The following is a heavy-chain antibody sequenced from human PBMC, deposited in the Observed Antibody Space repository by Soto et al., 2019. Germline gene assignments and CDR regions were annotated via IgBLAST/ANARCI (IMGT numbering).Heavy chain of an antibody. Sequence: VQLVESGGGLVQPGGTSRLSCFASGFAFDSYWMHWVRQAPGQGLEWVARISDDAARIDYATSVKGRFTIARDNAQQTLFLEMKDLRGDDPGIYYCTRGPRPSSTGTGAFWGRGVLVAVSS. CDR2: ISDDAARI. D-gene: IGHD1-1*01. CDR1: GFAFDSYW. J-gene: IGHJ4*02. CDR3: TRGPRPSSTGTGAF. V-gene: IGHV3-74*01.